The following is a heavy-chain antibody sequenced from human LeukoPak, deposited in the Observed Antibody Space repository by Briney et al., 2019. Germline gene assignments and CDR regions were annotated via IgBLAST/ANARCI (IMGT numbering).Heavy chain of an antibody. V-gene: IGHV3-74*03. J-gene: IGHJ5*02. CDR1: GFPFSNYW. CDR3: ARTFGSGRYPGDWFDP. Sequence: GGSLRLSCTASGFPFSNYWMHWVRQGPGKGLERVSRIYSDGSSTTYADSVKGRFTISRDNAKNTLYLQMSSLRVEDTAVYYCARTFGSGRYPGDWFDPWGQGTLVTVSS. D-gene: IGHD6-19*01. CDR2: IYSDGSST.